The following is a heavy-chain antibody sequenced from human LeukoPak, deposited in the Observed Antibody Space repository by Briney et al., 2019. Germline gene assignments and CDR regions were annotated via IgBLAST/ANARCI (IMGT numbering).Heavy chain of an antibody. J-gene: IGHJ5*02. CDR1: GFMFHDYA. D-gene: IGHD4-17*01. V-gene: IGHV3-74*01. CDR2: INSDGSST. CDR3: TRGYGDWFDP. Sequence: GGSLRLSCAAPGFMFHDYAIHWVRQAPGKGLVWVSRINSDGSSTYYADSVKGRFSISRDNAKNTLYLQMNSLRAEDTAVYYCTRGYGDWFDPWGQGNLVTVSS.